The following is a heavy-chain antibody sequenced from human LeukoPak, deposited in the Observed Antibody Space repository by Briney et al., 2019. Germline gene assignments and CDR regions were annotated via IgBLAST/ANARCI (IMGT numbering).Heavy chain of an antibody. CDR1: GFTFSNFA. J-gene: IGHJ4*02. CDR2: RSNGRVGT. Sequence: QPVGSLRLSCAASGFTFSNFAMTWVRQPPGKGLESVSIRSNGRVGTSYADSVKGRFTISRDMSKKPLYLQMNSLRADDTAVYYCAKGHSDYGTGFDYWGRGTLVTDPS. D-gene: IGHD4-17*01. V-gene: IGHV3-23*01. CDR3: AKGHSDYGTGFDY.